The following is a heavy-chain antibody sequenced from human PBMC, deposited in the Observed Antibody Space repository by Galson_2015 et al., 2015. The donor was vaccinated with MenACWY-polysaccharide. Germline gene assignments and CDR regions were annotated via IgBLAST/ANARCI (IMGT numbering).Heavy chain of an antibody. Sequence: SLRLSCATSGFSFRHYGLHWVRQAPGKGLEWVAVTSYDGTNKSYAESVKGRFTISRDNSKNTLFLQMNSLRAEDTALYYCARDGDNDLLLDYWGQGTLVTVSS. CDR3: ARDGDNDLLLDY. D-gene: IGHD2-21*01. CDR2: TSYDGTNK. CDR1: GFSFRHYG. J-gene: IGHJ4*02. V-gene: IGHV3-30-3*01.